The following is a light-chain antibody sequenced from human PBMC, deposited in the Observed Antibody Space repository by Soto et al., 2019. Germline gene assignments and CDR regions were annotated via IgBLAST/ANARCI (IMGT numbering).Light chain of an antibody. Sequence: QSALTQPRSVSGSPGQSVTISCTGTSSDVGGYNYVSWYQQHPGKAPKLMIYDVSKWPSGVPDRFSGSKSGNTASLTISGLQAEDEADYYCCSYASSDTYVFGTGTKLTVL. CDR1: SSDVGGYNY. V-gene: IGLV2-11*01. CDR3: CSYASSDTYV. J-gene: IGLJ1*01. CDR2: DVS.